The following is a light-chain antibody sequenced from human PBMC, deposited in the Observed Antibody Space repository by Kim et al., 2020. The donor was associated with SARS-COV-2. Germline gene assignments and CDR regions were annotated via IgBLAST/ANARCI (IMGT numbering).Light chain of an antibody. Sequence: GDRVTITCRASQSISRWSAWYQQKPGKAPKLLIFDASSLESGVPARFSGSGSGTEFTLTISSLQPDDLAAYYCQQYNSYPYTLGQGTEVDI. V-gene: IGKV1-5*01. J-gene: IGKJ2*01. CDR2: DAS. CDR1: QSISRW. CDR3: QQYNSYPYT.